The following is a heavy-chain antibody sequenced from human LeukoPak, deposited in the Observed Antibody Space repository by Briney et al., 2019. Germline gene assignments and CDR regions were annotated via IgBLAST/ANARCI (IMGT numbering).Heavy chain of an antibody. CDR3: TMQASGGYYPGVEY. Sequence: GGSLRLSCAASGFTFSNAWMSWVRQAPGKGLEWVGRIKSKTDGGTTDYAAPVKGRFTISRDDSKNTLYLQMNSLKTEDTAVYYCTMQASGGYYPGVEYWGQGTLVTVSS. V-gene: IGHV3-15*01. D-gene: IGHD3-22*01. CDR2: IKSKTDGGTT. CDR1: GFTFSNAW. J-gene: IGHJ4*02.